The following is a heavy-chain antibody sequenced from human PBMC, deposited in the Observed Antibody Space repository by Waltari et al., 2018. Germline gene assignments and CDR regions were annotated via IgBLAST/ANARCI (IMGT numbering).Heavy chain of an antibody. D-gene: IGHD1-1*01. Sequence: EVPLVETGGGLVKPGGSLRLSCEASGFTLRSYRLNWGRQAPGKGLEWVSSISSSSSYIYYADSVKGRFTISRDNAKNSLYLQMNSRRAEDTAVYYCARAYNWNDLFDYWGQGTLVTVSS. J-gene: IGHJ4*02. CDR3: ARAYNWNDLFDY. V-gene: IGHV3-21*01. CDR2: ISSSSSYI. CDR1: GFTLRSYR.